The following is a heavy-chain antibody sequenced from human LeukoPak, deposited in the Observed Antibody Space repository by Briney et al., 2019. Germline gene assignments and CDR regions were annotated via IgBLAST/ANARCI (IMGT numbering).Heavy chain of an antibody. D-gene: IGHD1-26*01. CDR1: GGSFSGYY. CDR3: ARHRGSGSYPFDY. Sequence: SETLSLTCAVYGGSFSGYYWSWIRQPPGKGLEWIGEVNHSGSTNYNPSLKSRVTISVDTSKNQFSLKLSSVTAADTAVYYCARHRGSGSYPFDYWGQGTLVTVSS. J-gene: IGHJ4*02. V-gene: IGHV4-34*01. CDR2: VNHSGST.